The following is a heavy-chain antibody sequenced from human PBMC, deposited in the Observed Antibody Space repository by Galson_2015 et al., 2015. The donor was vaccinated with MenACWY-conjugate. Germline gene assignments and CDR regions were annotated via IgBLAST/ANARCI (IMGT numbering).Heavy chain of an antibody. D-gene: IGHD6-6*01. V-gene: IGHV5-51*01. J-gene: IGHJ5*02. CDR2: IYPSDSDT. CDR3: ARQGSSSSWFDP. CDR1: GYRFTNSW. Sequence: QSGAEVKKPGESLKISCKASGYRFTNSWIAWVRQMPGKGLEWMGIIYPSDSDTRYSPSFQGQVTISADKSIDTAYPQWSSLKASDTAMYYCARQGSSSSWFDPWGQGTLVTVSS.